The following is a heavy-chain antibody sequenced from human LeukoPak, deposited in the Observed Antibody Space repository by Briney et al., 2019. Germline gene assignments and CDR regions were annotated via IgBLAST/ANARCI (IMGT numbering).Heavy chain of an antibody. J-gene: IGHJ3*02. CDR1: GFTFSGYA. V-gene: IGHV3-64*01. CDR3: ARGRRGYSYGPGDAFDI. D-gene: IGHD5-18*01. CDR2: ISTNGGST. Sequence: PGGSLRLSCAASGFTFSGYAMHWVRQAPGKGLEYVSGISTNGGSTYYANSVNGRLTISRDNSKNTLYLQMGSLRAEDMAVYYCARGRRGYSYGPGDAFDIWGQGKLVTVSS.